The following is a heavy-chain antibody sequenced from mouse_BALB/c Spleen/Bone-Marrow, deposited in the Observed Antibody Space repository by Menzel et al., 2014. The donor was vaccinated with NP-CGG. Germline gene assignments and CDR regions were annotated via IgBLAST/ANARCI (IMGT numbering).Heavy chain of an antibody. D-gene: IGHD2-1*01. CDR2: SRNKAKHYTT. CDR3: ARDXXYXNYFVY. V-gene: IGHV7-1*02. J-gene: IGHJ3*01. CDR1: GFTFSDFY. Sequence: EVQGVESGGGLVQPGDSLRLSCATSGFTFSDFYMEWVRQPPGKRLEWIAASRNKAKHYTTEYSASVKGRFIVSRDTSQSILYLQMNALRAEDTAIYYCARDXXYXNYFVYWGQGTLVTVSA.